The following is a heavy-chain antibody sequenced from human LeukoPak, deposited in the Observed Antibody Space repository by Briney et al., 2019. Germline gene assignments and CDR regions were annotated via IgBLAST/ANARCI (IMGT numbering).Heavy chain of an antibody. J-gene: IGHJ6*03. V-gene: IGHV3-48*03. CDR3: ARSLPAAHWGYYYYYYYMDV. D-gene: IGHD2-2*01. Sequence: GGSLRLSCAASGFTISNYEMNWVRQAPGKGLEWVSYITGSVTITYYAGSVKGRFTISRDNAKNLLYLQMNSLRAEDTAVYYCARSLPAAHWGYYYYYYYMDVWGKGTTVTISS. CDR2: ITGSVTIT. CDR1: GFTISNYE.